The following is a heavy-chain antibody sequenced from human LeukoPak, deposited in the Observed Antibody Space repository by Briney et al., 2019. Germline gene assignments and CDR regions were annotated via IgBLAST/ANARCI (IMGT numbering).Heavy chain of an antibody. J-gene: IGHJ4*02. CDR3: ARHVTGYYFDS. CDR2: IYYRGST. Sequence: PSETLSLTCTVSGSSISSYYWSWIRQPPGKGLEWIGYIYYRGSTNYNPSLKSRVTISVDTSKNQFSLKLSSVTAADTAVYYCARHVTGYYFDSWGQGTLVTVSS. D-gene: IGHD1-14*01. V-gene: IGHV4-59*08. CDR1: GSSISSYY.